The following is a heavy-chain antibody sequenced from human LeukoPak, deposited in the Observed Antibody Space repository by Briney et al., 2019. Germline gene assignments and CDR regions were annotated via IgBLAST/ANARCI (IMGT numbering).Heavy chain of an antibody. CDR1: GFTFSSYG. V-gene: IGHV3-23*01. CDR2: ISGSGGRT. J-gene: IGHJ4*02. CDR3: AKSDSPYSSSWYPWGY. D-gene: IGHD6-13*01. Sequence: PGGSLRLSCAASGFTFSSYGMHWVRQAPGKGLEWVSTISGSGGRTYYADSVKGRFTISRDNSKNTLYVQMNSLGAEDTAVYYCAKSDSPYSSSWYPWGYWGQGTLVTVSS.